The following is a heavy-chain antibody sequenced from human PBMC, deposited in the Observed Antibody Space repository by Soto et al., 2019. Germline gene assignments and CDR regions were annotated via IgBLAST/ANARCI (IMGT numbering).Heavy chain of an antibody. D-gene: IGHD1-7*01. CDR2: IYYSGST. CDR1: GDSMDNNRW. CDR3: ARRYGTTFDY. Sequence: SETLSLTCAVFGDSMDNNRWWSWVRQSPGKGLEWIGYIYYSGSTNYNPSLKSRVTISVDTSKNQFSLKLSSVTAADTAVYYCARRYGTTFDYWGQGTLVT. J-gene: IGHJ4*02. V-gene: IGHV4-4*02.